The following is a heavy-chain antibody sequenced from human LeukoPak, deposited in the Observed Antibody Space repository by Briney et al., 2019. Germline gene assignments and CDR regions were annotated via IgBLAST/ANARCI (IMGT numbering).Heavy chain of an antibody. CDR3: ATRYDYRGYYFDY. Sequence: SETLSLTCTVSGGSISSSSYYWGWIRQPPGKGLEWIGSIYYSGSTYYNPSLKSRVTIPVDTSKNQFSLKLSSVTAADTAVYYCATRYDYRGYYFDYWGQGTLVTVSS. D-gene: IGHD5-12*01. J-gene: IGHJ4*02. CDR1: GGSISSSSYY. V-gene: IGHV4-39*01. CDR2: IYYSGST.